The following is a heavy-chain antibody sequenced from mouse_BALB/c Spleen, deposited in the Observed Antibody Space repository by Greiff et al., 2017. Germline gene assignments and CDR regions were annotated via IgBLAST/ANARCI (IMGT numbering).Heavy chain of an antibody. CDR1: GYTFTSYW. CDR2: IYPGDGDT. Sequence: VMLVESGAELARPGASVKLSCKASGYTFTSYWMQWVKQRPGQGLEWIGAIYPGDGDTRYTQKFKGKATLTADKSSSTAYMQLSSLASEDSAVYYCARRMDYWGQGTSVTVSS. CDR3: ARRMDY. J-gene: IGHJ4*01. V-gene: IGHV1-87*01.